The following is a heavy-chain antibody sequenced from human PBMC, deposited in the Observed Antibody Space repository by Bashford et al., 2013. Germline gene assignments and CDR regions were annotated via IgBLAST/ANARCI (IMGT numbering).Heavy chain of an antibody. V-gene: IGHV3-33*08. D-gene: IGHD2-2*03. Sequence: GGSLRLSCAASGFTFSSYWMHWVRQAPGKGLEWITFMASDGSNKFYADSVKGRLTISRDNSKNTLYLQMNSLRAEDTAVYYCARGLGGWIFDYWGQGTLVTVSS. CDR3: ARGLGGWIFDY. CDR2: MASDGSNK. CDR1: GFTFSSYW. J-gene: IGHJ4*02.